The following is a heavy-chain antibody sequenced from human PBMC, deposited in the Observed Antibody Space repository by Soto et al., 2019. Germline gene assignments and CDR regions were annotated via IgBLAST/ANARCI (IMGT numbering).Heavy chain of an antibody. CDR1: GDAFSFYT. CDR3: ATSYGSGYRAFDY. V-gene: IGHV1-69*02. D-gene: IGHD3-10*01. CDR2: INPILTMS. Sequence: QVQLVQSGAEVKKPGSSVRVSCKASGDAFSFYTINWVRQAPGLGLEWMGRINPILTMSNYAQKFQGRVTFTADKSTGTAYMVLSSLRSEDTAMYFCATSYGSGYRAFDYWGQGALVTVSS. J-gene: IGHJ4*02.